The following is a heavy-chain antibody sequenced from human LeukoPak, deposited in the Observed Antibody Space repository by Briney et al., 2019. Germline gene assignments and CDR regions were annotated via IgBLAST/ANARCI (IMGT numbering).Heavy chain of an antibody. CDR2: INPSGGST. CDR1: GYTFTSYH. D-gene: IGHD3-10*01. CDR3: ARVSKITMVRGPLAAFDY. V-gene: IGHV1-46*01. J-gene: IGHJ4*02. Sequence: GASVKVSCKASGYTFTSYHMHWVRQAPGQGLEWMGIINPSGGSTSYAQKFQGRVTMTRDMSTSTVYMELSSLRSEDTAVYYCARVSKITMVRGPLAAFDYWGQGTLVTVSS.